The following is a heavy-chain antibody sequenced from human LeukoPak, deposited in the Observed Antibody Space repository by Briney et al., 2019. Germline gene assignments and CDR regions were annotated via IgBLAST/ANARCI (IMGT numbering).Heavy chain of an antibody. CDR2: ISSSGSTT. CDR1: GFTFSSYE. J-gene: IGHJ6*04. D-gene: IGHD3-10*02. CDR3: AELGITMIGGV. Sequence: PGGSLRLSCAASGFTFSSYEMNWVRQAPGKGLEWVSYISSSGSTTYYATSVKGRFTISRDKAKNSLYLQMNSLRAEDTAVYYCAELGITMIGGVWGKGATVTISS. V-gene: IGHV3-48*03.